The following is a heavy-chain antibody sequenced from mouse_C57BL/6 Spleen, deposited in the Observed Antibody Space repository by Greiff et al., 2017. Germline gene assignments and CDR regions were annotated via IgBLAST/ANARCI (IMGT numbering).Heavy chain of an antibody. CDR1: GYTFTDYY. V-gene: IGHV1-26*01. D-gene: IGHD3-2*02. J-gene: IGHJ3*01. Sequence: VQLQQSGPELVKPGASVKISCKASGYTFTDYYMNWVKQSHGKSLEWIGDINPNNGGTSYNQKFKGKATLTVDKSSSTAYMELRSLTSEDSAVYYCARYGDSSGYSAWFAYWGQGTLVTVSA. CDR2: INPNNGGT. CDR3: ARYGDSSGYSAWFAY.